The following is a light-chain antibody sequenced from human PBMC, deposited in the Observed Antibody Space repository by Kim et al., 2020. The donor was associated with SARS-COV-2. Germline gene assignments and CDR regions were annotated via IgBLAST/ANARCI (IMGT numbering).Light chain of an antibody. J-gene: IGLJ3*02. Sequence: SVKLTCTLSSGHSRYAIAWHQQQPEKGPRYLMKLNSDGSHSKGDGIPDRFSGPSSGAERYLTISSLQSEDEADYYCQTWGTGIRVFGGGTQLTVL. V-gene: IGLV4-69*01. CDR1: SGHSRYA. CDR3: QTWGTGIRV. CDR2: LNSDGSH.